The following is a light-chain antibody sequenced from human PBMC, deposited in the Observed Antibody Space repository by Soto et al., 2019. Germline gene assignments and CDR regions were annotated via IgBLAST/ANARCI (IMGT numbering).Light chain of an antibody. J-gene: IGLJ1*01. V-gene: IGLV2-8*01. CDR2: EFN. CDR1: SSDVGAYIF. Sequence: SALTQPPSASGSPGQSVTISCTGTSSDVGAYIFVAWYRQHPGKAAKLMVYEFNRPPPGVRDGFFGSKSGNTASLTVSGLQAVDEADYSCVSFEGGTYVFGPGTKVNVL. CDR3: VSFEGGTYV.